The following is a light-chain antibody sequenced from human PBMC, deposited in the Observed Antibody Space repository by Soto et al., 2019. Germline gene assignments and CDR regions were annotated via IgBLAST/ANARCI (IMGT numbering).Light chain of an antibody. Sequence: QSALTQPPSVSGSPGQSVTISCNGTSTDFVTYNRVSWYQQPPGTAPKLIVYEASNRPSGVPDRFSGSKSGNTASLTISGLQAADEADYYCSLYTSENTYVFGTGTKLTVL. J-gene: IGLJ1*01. CDR1: STDFVTYNR. V-gene: IGLV2-18*01. CDR3: SLYTSENTYV. CDR2: EAS.